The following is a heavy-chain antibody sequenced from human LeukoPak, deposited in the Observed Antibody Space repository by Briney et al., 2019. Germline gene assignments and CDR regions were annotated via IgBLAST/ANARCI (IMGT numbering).Heavy chain of an antibody. Sequence: ASVKVSCKASGYTFTSYGISWVRQAPGQGLEWMGWISAYNGNTNYAQKLQGRVTMTTDTSTSTAYMELRSPRSDDTAVYYCARDFVRFGELPSLPWFDPWGQGTLVTVSS. CDR2: ISAYNGNT. D-gene: IGHD3-10*01. CDR1: GYTFTSYG. CDR3: ARDFVRFGELPSLPWFDP. V-gene: IGHV1-18*04. J-gene: IGHJ5*02.